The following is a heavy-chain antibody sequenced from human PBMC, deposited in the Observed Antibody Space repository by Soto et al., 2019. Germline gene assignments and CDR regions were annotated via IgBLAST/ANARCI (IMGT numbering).Heavy chain of an antibody. CDR1: GYTFTSYG. CDR2: ISAYNGNT. J-gene: IGHJ4*02. D-gene: IGHD3-22*01. Sequence: GASVKVSCKASGYTFTSYGISWVRQAPGQGLEWMGWISAYNGNTNYAQKLQGRVTMTTDTSTSTAYMELRSLRSDDTAVYYCARAYYYDSRGYYGLIDYWGQGTLVTVSS. CDR3: ARAYYYDSRGYYGLIDY. V-gene: IGHV1-18*01.